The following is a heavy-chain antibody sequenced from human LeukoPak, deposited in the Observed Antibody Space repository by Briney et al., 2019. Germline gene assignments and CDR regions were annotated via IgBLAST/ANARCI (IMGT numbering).Heavy chain of an antibody. D-gene: IGHD2-21*02. CDR2: FYHTGAT. V-gene: IGHV4-4*02. CDR3: AIVAGGDSSQYIDY. J-gene: IGHJ4*02. CDR1: GASISSRDW. Sequence: SETQSLTCAVSGASISSRDWWSSVRQPPGQGLKWIGEFYHTGATNYNPSLKSRVTISVDKSKNQFSLMLRSVTAADTAVYSCAIVAGGDSSQYIDYWGQGALVTISS.